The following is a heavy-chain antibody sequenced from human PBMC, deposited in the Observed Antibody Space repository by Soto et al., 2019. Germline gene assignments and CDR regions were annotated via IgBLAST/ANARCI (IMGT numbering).Heavy chain of an antibody. V-gene: IGHV3-9*01. CDR2: ISWNSGSI. CDR3: ARESDYLGVGEKAFDI. CDR1: GFTFDDYA. Sequence: EVQLVESGGGLVQPGRSLRLSCAASGFTFDDYAMHWVRQAPGKGLEWVSGISWNSGSIGYADSVKGRFTISRDNAKNSLYLQMNSLSAEDKALYYCARESDYLGVGEKAFDIWGQGTMVTVSS. D-gene: IGHD4-17*01. J-gene: IGHJ3*02.